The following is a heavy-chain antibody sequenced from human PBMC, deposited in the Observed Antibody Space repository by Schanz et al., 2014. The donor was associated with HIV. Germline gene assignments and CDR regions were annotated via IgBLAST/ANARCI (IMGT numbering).Heavy chain of an antibody. Sequence: QVQLVQSGAEVKKPGSSVKVSCNASGGTFSRYAISWVRQAPGQGLDWVEDINPIFGTPHYAQKFQDSVTITADESTTTAYMELSSLRSEDTAVYYCARGEMVRGVVKQHVFQIWGQGTMVTVSS. CDR2: INPIFGTP. CDR3: ARGEMVRGVVKQHVFQI. J-gene: IGHJ3*02. CDR1: GGTFSRYA. V-gene: IGHV1-69*01. D-gene: IGHD3-10*01.